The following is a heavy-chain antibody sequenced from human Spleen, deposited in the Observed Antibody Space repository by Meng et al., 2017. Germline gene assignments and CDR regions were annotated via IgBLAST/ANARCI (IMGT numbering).Heavy chain of an antibody. V-gene: IGHV1-3*01. CDR2: INAVNGNT. J-gene: IGHJ4*02. CDR1: GYTFTTYT. Sequence: QVQLVQSGAEVKKPGASVKVSCKASGYTFTTYTMHWVRQAPGQRLGGRGWINAVNGNTKYSQKFKGRVTISRDTAASKAYMELCSLRSEDTALYYCTRGAATAVDYWGQGTLVTVSS. D-gene: IGHD2-15*01. CDR3: TRGAATAVDY.